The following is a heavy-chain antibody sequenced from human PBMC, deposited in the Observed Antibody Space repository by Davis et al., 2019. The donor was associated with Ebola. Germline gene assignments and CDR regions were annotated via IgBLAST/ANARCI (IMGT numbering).Heavy chain of an antibody. Sequence: PGGSLRLSCAASGFTFRTYGMHWVRQPPGKGLEWVAVIWYDGSNKYYLDSVKGRFTISRDNSKNTVHLQMNSLTAEDTAVYYCAREGSHPTARPGYFDFWGQGALVTVSS. D-gene: IGHD6-6*01. J-gene: IGHJ4*02. CDR1: GFTFRTYG. CDR2: IWYDGSNK. CDR3: AREGSHPTARPGYFDF. V-gene: IGHV3-33*01.